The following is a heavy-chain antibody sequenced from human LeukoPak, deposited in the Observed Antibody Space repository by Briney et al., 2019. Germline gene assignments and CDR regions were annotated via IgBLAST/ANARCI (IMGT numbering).Heavy chain of an antibody. D-gene: IGHD3-10*01. CDR3: ARPYGSGSYSRRAFDI. Sequence: ASVKVSCKASGYTFTGYYMHWVRQAPGQGLEWMGWMNPNSGNTGYAQKFQGRVTMTRNTSISTAYMELSSLRSEDTAVYYCARPYGSGSYSRRAFDIWGQGTMVTVSS. J-gene: IGHJ3*02. CDR2: MNPNSGNT. V-gene: IGHV1-8*02. CDR1: GYTFTGYY.